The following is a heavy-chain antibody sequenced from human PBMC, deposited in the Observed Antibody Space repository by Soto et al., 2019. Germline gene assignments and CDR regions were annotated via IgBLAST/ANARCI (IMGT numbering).Heavy chain of an antibody. CDR1: GGTFSSYA. CDR2: IIPISGTA. J-gene: IGHJ6*02. V-gene: IGHV1-69*01. CDR3: ARSQGSSTSLEIYYYYYYGMDV. D-gene: IGHD2-2*01. Sequence: QVQLVQSGAEVKKPGSSVKVSCKASGGTFSSYAISWVRQSPGQELEWMGGIIPISGTANYAQKFQGRVTITADESTSTAYMELSSLRSEDTAVYYCARSQGSSTSLEIYYYYYYGMDVWGQATTVTVSS.